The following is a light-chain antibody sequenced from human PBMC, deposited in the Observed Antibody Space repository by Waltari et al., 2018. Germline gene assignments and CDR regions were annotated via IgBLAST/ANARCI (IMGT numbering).Light chain of an antibody. CDR1: SSHRGAGYD. CDR2: GNS. J-gene: IGLJ3*02. V-gene: IGLV1-40*01. Sequence: QAVLTHPPSVSGDPGHRVTSAGTGGSSHRGAGYDVHRYQQLPATAPKHLIYGNSNRPSGVPDRFSGSKSGTSASLAITGLQAEDEADYYCQSYDSSLSGSVFGGGTKLTVL. CDR3: QSYDSSLSGSV.